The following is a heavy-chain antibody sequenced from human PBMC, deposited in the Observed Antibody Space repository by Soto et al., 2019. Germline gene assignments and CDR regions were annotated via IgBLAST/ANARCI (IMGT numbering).Heavy chain of an antibody. CDR3: TTADAPYCTNGGCFH. D-gene: IGHD2-8*01. CDR2: IKSKTDGGTT. V-gene: IGHV3-15*01. CDR1: GFTFTNAW. Sequence: EVQLVESGGGLVKPGGSLRLSCAASGFTFTNAWMSWVRQAPGKGLEWVGRIKSKTDGGTTDYAAPVKGRFTISRDDSKNTLYLQMTSLKTEATAVYYCTTADAPYCTNGGCFHWGQGTLLTVSS. J-gene: IGHJ4*02.